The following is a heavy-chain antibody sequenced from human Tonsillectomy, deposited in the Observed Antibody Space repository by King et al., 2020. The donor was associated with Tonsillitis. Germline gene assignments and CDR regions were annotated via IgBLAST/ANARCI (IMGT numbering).Heavy chain of an antibody. CDR3: AGERVEAGPGNFDI. D-gene: IGHD6-13*01. Sequence: VQLQESGPGLVKPSETLSLPCTVSGGPISSYYWSWIRQPPGKGLEWIGYIYYRGSTNYNPSLKSRVTISVDTSKNQFSLKLRSVTAADTAVYYCAGERVEAGPGNFDIWGQGTMVTVSS. J-gene: IGHJ3*02. CDR2: IYYRGST. CDR1: GGPISSYY. V-gene: IGHV4-59*01.